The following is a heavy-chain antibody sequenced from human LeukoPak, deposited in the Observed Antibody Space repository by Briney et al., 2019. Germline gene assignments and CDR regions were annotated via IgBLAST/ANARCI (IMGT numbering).Heavy chain of an antibody. J-gene: IGHJ4*02. CDR2: IKSKTEGGTT. D-gene: IGHD4-17*01. CDR3: TTAPTVTTSSYQV. Sequence: TGGSLRLSCAASGFTFSNAWMSWVRQAPGKGLEWVGRIKSKTEGGTTDYAAPVKGRFSISRDDSKTTLFLQMNSLKSEDTAVYYCTTAPTVTTSSYQVWGQGTLVTVSS. V-gene: IGHV3-15*01. CDR1: GFTFSNAW.